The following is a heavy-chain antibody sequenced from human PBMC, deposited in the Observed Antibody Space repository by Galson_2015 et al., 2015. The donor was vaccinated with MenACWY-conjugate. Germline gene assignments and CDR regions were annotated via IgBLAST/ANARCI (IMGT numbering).Heavy chain of an antibody. D-gene: IGHD1-1*01. CDR1: GFTFTGYD. Sequence: SLRLSCAASGFTFTGYDFNWVRQAPGKGLEWLSYISKSGSPIYYADSVKGRFTISRDNIKKSLFLEMNSLRAGDTGVYYCARVGTGVHQYFYYMAVWGKGTTVTVSS. J-gene: IGHJ6*03. CDR2: ISKSGSPI. V-gene: IGHV3-48*03. CDR3: ARVGTGVHQYFYYMAV.